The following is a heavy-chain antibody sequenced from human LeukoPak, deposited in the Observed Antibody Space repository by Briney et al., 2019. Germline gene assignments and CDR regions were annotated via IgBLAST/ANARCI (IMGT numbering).Heavy chain of an antibody. V-gene: IGHV3-23*01. J-gene: IGHJ4*02. D-gene: IGHD1-26*01. Sequence: GGSLRLSCAASGFTFSSYAMSWVRQAPGKGLEWVSAISGSGGSTYYADSVKGRFTISRDNSKNTVYLQMNSLRTEDTAVYYCAKGSGSSYYFDYWGQGTLVTVSS. CDR2: ISGSGGST. CDR3: AKGSGSSYYFDY. CDR1: GFTFSSYA.